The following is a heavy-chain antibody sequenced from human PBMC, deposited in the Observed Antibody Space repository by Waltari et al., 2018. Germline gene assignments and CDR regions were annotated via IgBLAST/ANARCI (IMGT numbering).Heavy chain of an antibody. D-gene: IGHD3-22*01. Sequence: QVQLVQSGAEVKKPGASVKVSCKASGYTFTGYYMHWVRQAPGRGLEWMGWIDPHSGGTNYAQKFQGRVTMTRDMSISTGYMELSRLTSDDTAVYFCTRDGVRAGIVDQWGQGTLVTVSS. CDR3: TRDGVRAGIVDQ. J-gene: IGHJ4*02. CDR1: GYTFTGYY. CDR2: IDPHSGGT. V-gene: IGHV1-2*02.